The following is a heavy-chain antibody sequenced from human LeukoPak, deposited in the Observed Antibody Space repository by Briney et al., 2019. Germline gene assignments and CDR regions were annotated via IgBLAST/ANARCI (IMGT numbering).Heavy chain of an antibody. V-gene: IGHV3-53*01. CDR2: IYTGGSA. CDR3: ARDAYSNGWYRWFDP. D-gene: IGHD6-19*01. J-gene: IGHJ5*02. CDR1: GFTVSNTY. Sequence: GRSLRLSCAASGFTVSNTYISWVRQAPGKGLEWVSVIYTGGSAYYAASVKGRFTISTDKSKNTLYLQMRSLRAEDTAVYYCARDAYSNGWYRWFDPWGQGTLVTVSS.